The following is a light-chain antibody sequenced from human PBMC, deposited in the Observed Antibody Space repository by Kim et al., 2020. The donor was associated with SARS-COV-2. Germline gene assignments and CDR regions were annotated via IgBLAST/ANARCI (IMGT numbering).Light chain of an antibody. CDR2: DVS. CDR3: SSYRSSGYV. Sequence: QSVLTQPASVSGSPGQSITISCTGTSSDVGGYKYVSWYQQYPGKAPKLMIYDVSKRPSGVSNRFSGSKSGNTASLTISGLQAEDEADYYCSSYRSSGYVFGTGTKVTGL. V-gene: IGLV2-14*03. CDR1: SSDVGGYKY. J-gene: IGLJ1*01.